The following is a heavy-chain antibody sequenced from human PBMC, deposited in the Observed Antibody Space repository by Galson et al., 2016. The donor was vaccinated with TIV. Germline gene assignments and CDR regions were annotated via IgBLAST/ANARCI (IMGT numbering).Heavy chain of an antibody. D-gene: IGHD3-10*01. CDR3: AKDALDWTVRGQLVN. CDR1: GFSFNKYA. Sequence: SLRLSCAGSGFSFNKYAMSWVRQTPERGLEWISNINAGGGITNYEDSGKGRFTMSRDNSKNTLYLHMNDLRGDHTAIYFCAKDALDWTVRGQLVNWGQGTRVTVSS. V-gene: IGHV3-23*01. CDR2: INAGGGIT. J-gene: IGHJ1*01.